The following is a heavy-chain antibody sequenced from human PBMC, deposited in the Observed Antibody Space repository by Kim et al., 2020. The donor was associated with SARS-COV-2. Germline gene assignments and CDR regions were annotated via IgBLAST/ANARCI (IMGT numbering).Heavy chain of an antibody. D-gene: IGHD3-9*01. CDR3: ARSYYDILTGHNWFDP. J-gene: IGHJ5*02. V-gene: IGHV4-39*01. Sequence: SLKSRVTISVDTSENQFSLKLTSVNAADTAVYYCARSYYDILTGHNWFDPWGHGTLVVVSS.